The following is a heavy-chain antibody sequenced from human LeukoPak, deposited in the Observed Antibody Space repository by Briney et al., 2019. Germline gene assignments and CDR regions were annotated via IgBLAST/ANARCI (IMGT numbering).Heavy chain of an antibody. CDR1: GFTFSSYA. J-gene: IGHJ5*02. V-gene: IGHV3-23*01. CDR2: ISASGGST. D-gene: IGHD5-24*01. CDR3: ARDNSVRDEAWWFNP. Sequence: RGGSLRLSCAASGFTFSSYAMSWVRPAPGKGLEWVSAISASGGSTYYADSVKGRFTISRDNSKNTLFLQMNSLRAEDTAVYYCARDNSVRDEAWWFNPWGQGTLVTVSS.